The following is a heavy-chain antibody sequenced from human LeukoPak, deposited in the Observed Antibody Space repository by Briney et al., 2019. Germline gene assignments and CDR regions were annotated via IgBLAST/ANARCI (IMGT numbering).Heavy chain of an antibody. CDR2: ISYSGTS. J-gene: IGHJ4*02. CDR3: ARVASGDRYSGDAKDRYCVDY. CDR1: GASISDDY. V-gene: IGHV4-59*01. D-gene: IGHD5-12*01. Sequence: PSETLSLTCTVSGASISDDYWTWIRQPPGKGLDWIASISYSGTSNYNPSLKSRPSISLETSQNQISLRLSSVTAADTAVYFCARVASGDRYSGDAKDRYCVDYWGQGTLVTVSS.